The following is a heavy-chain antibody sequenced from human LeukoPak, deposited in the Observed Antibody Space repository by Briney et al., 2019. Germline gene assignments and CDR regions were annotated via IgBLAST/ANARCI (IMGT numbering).Heavy chain of an antibody. D-gene: IGHD3-10*01. CDR2: IYYSGST. Sequence: SETLSLTCTVSGGSISSYYWSWIRQPPGKGLEWIGYIYYSGSTNYNPSLKSRVTISVDTSKNQFSLKLSSVTAADTAVYYCARDRSVGTMLRGVVAYWGQGTLVTVSS. CDR3: ARDRSVGTMLRGVVAY. V-gene: IGHV4-59*01. CDR1: GGSISSYY. J-gene: IGHJ4*02.